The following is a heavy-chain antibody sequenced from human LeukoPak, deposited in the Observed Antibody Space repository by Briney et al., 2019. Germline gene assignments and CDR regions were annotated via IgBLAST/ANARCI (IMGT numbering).Heavy chain of an antibody. CDR2: INHSGST. CDR3: ASGVDYYDSSGYFDY. D-gene: IGHD3-22*01. Sequence: SETLSLTCAVYGGSFSGYYWSWIRQPPEKGLEWIGEINHSGSTNYNPSLKSRVTISVDTSKNQFFLKLSSVTAADTAVYYCASGVDYYDSSGYFDYWGQGTLVTVSS. J-gene: IGHJ4*02. CDR1: GGSFSGYY. V-gene: IGHV4-34*01.